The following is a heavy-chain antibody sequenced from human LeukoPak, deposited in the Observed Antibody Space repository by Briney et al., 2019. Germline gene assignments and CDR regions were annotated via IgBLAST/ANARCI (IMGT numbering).Heavy chain of an antibody. Sequence: GGSLRLSCAASGFTFSDYYMSWIRQAPGKGLEWVSTIKGIGPTTYYADSVKGRFTISRDNAKNSLSLQMSSLRADDTAIYYCARAGELRYMDVWGKGTAVTVSS. J-gene: IGHJ6*03. CDR2: IKGIGPTT. D-gene: IGHD3-16*01. V-gene: IGHV3-11*04. CDR3: ARAGELRYMDV. CDR1: GFTFSDYY.